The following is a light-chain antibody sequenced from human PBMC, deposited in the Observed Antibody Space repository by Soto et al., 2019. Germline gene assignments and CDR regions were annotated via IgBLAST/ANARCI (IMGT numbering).Light chain of an antibody. CDR2: DVS. J-gene: IGLJ1*01. Sequence: QSVLTQPASVSGSPGQSITISCTGTNSEVGGYKYVSWYQQHPGKAPKLMIYDVSNRPSGVSNRFSGSKSGNTASLTISGLQAEDEADYYCSSYTSSSTFYVFGTGTKVTVL. V-gene: IGLV2-14*01. CDR3: SSYTSSSTFYV. CDR1: NSEVGGYKY.